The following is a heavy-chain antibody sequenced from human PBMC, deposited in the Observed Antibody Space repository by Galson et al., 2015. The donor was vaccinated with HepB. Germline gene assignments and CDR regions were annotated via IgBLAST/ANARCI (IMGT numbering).Heavy chain of an antibody. Sequence: SLRLSCAASGFTFSSYWMNWVRQAPGKGLVWVSHINRDGSSSNSADSVKGRFTTSRDNAKNTLYLQMNSLRAEDTAVYYCARDYHGSVDYWGQGTRVTVSS. J-gene: IGHJ4*02. CDR3: ARDYHGSVDY. D-gene: IGHD3-10*01. CDR2: INRDGSSS. V-gene: IGHV3-74*01. CDR1: GFTFSSYW.